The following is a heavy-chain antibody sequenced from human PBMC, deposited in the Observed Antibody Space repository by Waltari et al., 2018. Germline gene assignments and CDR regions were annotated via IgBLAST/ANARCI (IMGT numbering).Heavy chain of an antibody. CDR1: GDTFRRYA. CDR3: ARSHYYDRRANYPSLGAFDS. D-gene: IGHD3-22*01. CDR2: IIPLVGFT. Sequence: QVQLVQSGAEVKKPGSSVKVPCKVSGDTFRRYAISWVRQAPGQGLEGMGGIIPLVGFTNYAQKFQGRATLAADEWTSTAYVELSSLKSEDTAVYFCARSHYYDRRANYPSLGAFDSWGQGTLVTVSS. J-gene: IGHJ4*02. V-gene: IGHV1-69*12.